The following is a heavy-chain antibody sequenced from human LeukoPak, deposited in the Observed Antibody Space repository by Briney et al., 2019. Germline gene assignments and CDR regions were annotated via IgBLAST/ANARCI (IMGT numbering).Heavy chain of an antibody. CDR1: GFTFSSYA. CDR3: ARGEQEMATMSIDY. CDR2: ISGSGNRT. Sequence: GGSLRLSCAASGFTFSSYAMSWVRQAPGKGLEWVSAISGSGNRTYYADSVKGRFTISRDNSKNTLFLQMNSLRAEDTAVYYCARGEQEMATMSIDYWGQGTLVTLSS. V-gene: IGHV3-23*01. J-gene: IGHJ4*02. D-gene: IGHD5-24*01.